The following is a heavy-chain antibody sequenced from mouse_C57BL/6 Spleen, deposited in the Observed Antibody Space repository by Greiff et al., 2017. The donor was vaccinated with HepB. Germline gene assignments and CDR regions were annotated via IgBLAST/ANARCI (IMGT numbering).Heavy chain of an antibody. CDR3: ARSTMIRRLYYFDY. V-gene: IGHV1-18*01. Sequence: EVQLQQSGPELVKPGASVKIPCKASGYTFTDYNMDWVKQSHGKSLEWIGDINPNNGGTIYNQKFKGKATLTVDKSSSTAYMELRSLTSEDTAVYYCARSTMIRRLYYFDYWGQGTTLTVSS. CDR2: INPNNGGT. CDR1: GYTFTDYN. D-gene: IGHD2-4*01. J-gene: IGHJ2*01.